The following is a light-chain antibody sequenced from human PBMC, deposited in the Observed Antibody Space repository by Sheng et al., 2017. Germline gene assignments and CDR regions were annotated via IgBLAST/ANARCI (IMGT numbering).Light chain of an antibody. V-gene: IGKV2-30*02. CDR1: ESLLHSDGNTY. Sequence: DVLLTQSPLSLPVTLGQPATISCRSSESLLHSDGNTYLHWFQQRPGQSPRRLIYKVSNRDSGVPDRFSGTGSGTDFTLKISRVEAEDIGIYYCMQGTHWPPITFGQGTRLDIK. CDR2: KVS. CDR3: MQGTHWPPIT. J-gene: IGKJ5*01.